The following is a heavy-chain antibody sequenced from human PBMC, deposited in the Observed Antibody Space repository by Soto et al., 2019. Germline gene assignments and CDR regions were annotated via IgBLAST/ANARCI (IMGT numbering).Heavy chain of an antibody. D-gene: IGHD3-22*01. V-gene: IGHV1-18*01. CDR1: GYTFSSYH. CDR3: ARDLSGYDNSAYPAY. J-gene: IGHJ4*02. CDR2: ISAYNGNT. Sequence: GASVKVSCKASGYTFSSYHISWVRQAPGQGLEWMGWISAYNGNTNYAQKLQGRVTMTTDTSTSTAYMELRSLRSDDTAVYYCARDLSGYDNSAYPAYWGQGTQVTVAS.